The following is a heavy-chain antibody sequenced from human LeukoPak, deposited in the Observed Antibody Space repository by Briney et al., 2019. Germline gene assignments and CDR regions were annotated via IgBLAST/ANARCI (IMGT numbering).Heavy chain of an antibody. V-gene: IGHV1-46*01. J-gene: IGHJ4*02. CDR3: ARDQELIAVAGIVYFDY. D-gene: IGHD6-19*01. CDR2: INPSGGST. Sequence: ASVKVSCKASGYTFTSYYMHWVRQAPGQGLEWMGIINPSGGSTSYAQKFQGRVTMTRDTSTSTVYMELSSLRSEDTAVYYCARDQELIAVAGIVYFDYWGQGTLVTVSS. CDR1: GYTFTSYY.